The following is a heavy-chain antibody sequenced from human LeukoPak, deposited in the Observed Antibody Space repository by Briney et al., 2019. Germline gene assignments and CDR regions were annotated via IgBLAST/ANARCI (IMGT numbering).Heavy chain of an antibody. CDR1: GGTFISYA. J-gene: IGHJ4*02. CDR3: ARAYCGGDCYPNAFDY. CDR2: IIPIFGTA. V-gene: IGHV1-69*13. D-gene: IGHD2-21*01. Sequence: ASVKVSCKASGGTFISYAISWVRQAPGQGLEWMGGIIPIFGTANYAQKFQGRVTITADESTSTAYMELSSLKSEDTAVYYCARAYCGGDCYPNAFDYWGQGTLVTVSS.